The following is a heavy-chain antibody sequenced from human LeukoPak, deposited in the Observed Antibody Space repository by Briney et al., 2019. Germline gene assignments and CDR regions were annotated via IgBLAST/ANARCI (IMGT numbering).Heavy chain of an antibody. CDR1: GGSISSGSYY. Sequence: PSETLSLTCTVSGGSISSGSYYWSWIRQPAGKGLEWIGRIYTSGSTNYNPSLKSRVTISVDKSKNQFSLKLSSVTAADTAVYYCARVGVFGIVVVPAAIAFDIWGQGTMVTVSS. CDR2: IYTSGST. D-gene: IGHD2-2*01. CDR3: ARVGVFGIVVVPAAIAFDI. J-gene: IGHJ3*02. V-gene: IGHV4-61*02.